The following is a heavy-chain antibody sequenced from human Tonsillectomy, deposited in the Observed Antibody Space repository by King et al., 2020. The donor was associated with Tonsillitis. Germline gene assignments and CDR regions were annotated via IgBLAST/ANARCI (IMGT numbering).Heavy chain of an antibody. D-gene: IGHD2-8*01. Sequence: VQLVESGGGLVQPGGSLRLSCAASGFTFSSYAMSWVRQAPGKGLEWVSAISGSGGSTYYADSVKGRFTISRDNSKNTLYLQMNSLRAEDTAVYYCAKDQQTDCTNGVCHLGRYAFDIWGQGTMVTVSS. CDR3: AKDQQTDCTNGVCHLGRYAFDI. CDR1: GFTFSSYA. CDR2: ISGSGGST. V-gene: IGHV3-23*04. J-gene: IGHJ3*02.